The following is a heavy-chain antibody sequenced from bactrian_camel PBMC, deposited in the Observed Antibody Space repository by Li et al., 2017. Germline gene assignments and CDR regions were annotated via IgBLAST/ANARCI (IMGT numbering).Heavy chain of an antibody. D-gene: IGHD2*01. Sequence: VQLVESGGDSVQPGGSLRLSCATSLSTSSEVCLGWFRQPPGKQRERVARIDHYGSQLYANSVKGRFFIDKDSANNTLYLQMNSLKVEDTAMYYCAARRGIGRGGTCLNEYNDRGRGTQVTVS. CDR1: LSTSSEVC. V-gene: IGHV3S53*01. J-gene: IGHJ4*01. CDR3: AARRGIGRGGTCLNEYND. CDR2: IDHYGSQ.